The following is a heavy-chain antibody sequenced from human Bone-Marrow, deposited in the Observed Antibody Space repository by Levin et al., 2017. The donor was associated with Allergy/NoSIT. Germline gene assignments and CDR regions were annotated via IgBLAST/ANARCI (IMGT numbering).Heavy chain of an antibody. V-gene: IGHV4-31*03. Sequence: SETLSLTCTVSGGSIISGGYYWSWIRQYPGKGLEWIGYSYYIGNTYYNSSLKSRLTISVDTSKNQFSLKLTSVTAAETAVNYCARYGHGDYVGDDAFDIWGHGPMVTVSS. CDR2: SYYIGNT. CDR1: GGSIISGGYY. J-gene: IGHJ3*02. CDR3: ARYGHGDYVGDDAFDI. D-gene: IGHD4-17*01.